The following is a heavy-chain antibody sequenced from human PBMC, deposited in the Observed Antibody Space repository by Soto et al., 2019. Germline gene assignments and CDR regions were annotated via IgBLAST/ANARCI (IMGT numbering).Heavy chain of an antibody. J-gene: IGHJ6*02. Sequence: QVQLVQSGAEVTKPGASVKVSCKASGYTFTSYDINWVRQATGQGLEWMGWMSPNSGATGYAQKFQGRVTMTRDTSISTAYMELSNLRSEGTAIYYCARGVDAEVDVWGQGSTVTVSS. CDR2: MSPNSGAT. CDR1: GYTFTSYD. D-gene: IGHD2-8*01. CDR3: ARGVDAEVDV. V-gene: IGHV1-8*01.